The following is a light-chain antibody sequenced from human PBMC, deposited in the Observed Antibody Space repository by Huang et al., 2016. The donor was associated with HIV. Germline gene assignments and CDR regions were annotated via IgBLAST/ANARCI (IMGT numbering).Light chain of an antibody. Sequence: DIQMTQSPSSLSASVGDRVTITCRASQTINSYLHWYQQKPGKAPQLLIYAASNLQSGVPSRFSGGGSGTDFTLTISSLQPEDFATYYCQQTYGSPRTFGQGTKVDIK. CDR1: QTINSY. CDR2: AAS. CDR3: QQTYGSPRT. J-gene: IGKJ1*01. V-gene: IGKV1-39*01.